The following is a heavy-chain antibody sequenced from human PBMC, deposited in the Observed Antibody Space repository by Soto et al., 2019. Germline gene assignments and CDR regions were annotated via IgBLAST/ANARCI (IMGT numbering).Heavy chain of an antibody. J-gene: IGHJ4*02. CDR1: GGSFSGYY. D-gene: IGHD6-13*01. V-gene: IGHV4-34*01. CDR3: ARWPTVYGIAAAGSSGFDY. CDR2: INHSGST. Sequence: TSETLSLTCAVYGGSFSGYYWSWIRQPPGKGLEWIGEINHSGSTNYNPSLKSRATISVDTSKNQFSLKLSSVTAADTAVYYCARWPTVYGIAAAGSSGFDYWGQGTLVTVPQ.